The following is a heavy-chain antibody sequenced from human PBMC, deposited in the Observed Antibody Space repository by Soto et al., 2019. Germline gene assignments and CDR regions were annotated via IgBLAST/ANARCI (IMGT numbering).Heavy chain of an antibody. CDR1: GYTFTGYY. Sequence: ASVKVSCKASGYTFTGYYMHWVRQAPGQGLEWMGWINPNSGGTNYAQKFQGWVTMTRDTSISTAYMELSRLRSDDTAVYYCARALKNYDFWSGYQDFYYWGQGTLVTVSS. CDR3: ARALKNYDFWSGYQDFYY. CDR2: INPNSGGT. J-gene: IGHJ4*02. D-gene: IGHD3-3*01. V-gene: IGHV1-2*04.